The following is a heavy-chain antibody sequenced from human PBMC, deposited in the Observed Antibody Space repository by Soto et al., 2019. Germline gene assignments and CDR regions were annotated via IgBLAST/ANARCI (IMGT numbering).Heavy chain of an antibody. J-gene: IGHJ6*01. D-gene: IGHD2-21*02. V-gene: IGHV4-4*02. CDR2: LYNTGST. CDR1: GGSIISRNW. CDR3: ARDLGGYCGVDCYPLDV. Sequence: SEPQSLPYTVAGGSIISRNWWSRVRQTPGKGLEWIGYLYNTGSTIYNPSLKSRVTISVDTSKNQFSLKMNSVTAADTAVYYCARDLGGYCGVDCYPLDVWGQGTTVTVSS.